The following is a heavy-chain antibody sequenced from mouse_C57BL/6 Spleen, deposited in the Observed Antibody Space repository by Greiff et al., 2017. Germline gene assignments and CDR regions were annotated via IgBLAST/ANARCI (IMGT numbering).Heavy chain of an antibody. V-gene: IGHV1-18*01. CDR3: ARADYGSSYYHGYFDV. CDR2: INPNNGGT. D-gene: IGHD1-1*01. J-gene: IGHJ1*03. CDR1: GYTFTDYN. Sequence: EVQLQQSGPELVKPGASVKIPCKASGYTFTDYNMDWVKQSHGKSLEWIGDINPNNGGTIYNQKFKGKATLTVDKSSSTAYMELRSLTSEDTAVYYCARADYGSSYYHGYFDVWGTGTTVTVSS.